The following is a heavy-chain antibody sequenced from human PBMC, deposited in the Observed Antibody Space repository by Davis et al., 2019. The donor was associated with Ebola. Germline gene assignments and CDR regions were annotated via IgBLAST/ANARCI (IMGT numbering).Heavy chain of an antibody. CDR3: AKSGIQIWHRYFDY. J-gene: IGHJ4*02. Sequence: PGGSLRLSCAASGFTFNNYAMSWVRQAPGKGLEWVSGISGSGGSTYYAESVKGRFTVSRDNSKNTLYLQMNSLRAEDTAVYFCAKSGIQIWHRYFDYWGQGTLVTVSS. V-gene: IGHV3-23*01. D-gene: IGHD5-18*01. CDR2: ISGSGGST. CDR1: GFTFNNYA.